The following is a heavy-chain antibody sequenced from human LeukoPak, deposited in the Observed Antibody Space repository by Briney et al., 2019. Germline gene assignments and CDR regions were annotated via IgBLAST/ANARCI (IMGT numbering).Heavy chain of an antibody. CDR1: GFNFIDNS. CDR3: ARGYCSGTSCYMFDS. V-gene: IGHV3-21*01. J-gene: IGHJ4*02. CDR2: ISSSKTYI. D-gene: IGHD2-2*01. Sequence: GESLRLSCAGSGFNFIDNSMHWVRQAPGRGLEWVSSISSSKTYIYYRDSVKGRFTISRDNAKNSLFLQMNSLRVEDTAVYFCARGYCSGTSCYMFDSWGQGTRVIVSS.